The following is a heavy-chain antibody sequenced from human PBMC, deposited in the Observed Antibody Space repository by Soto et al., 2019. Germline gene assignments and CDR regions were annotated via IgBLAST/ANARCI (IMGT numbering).Heavy chain of an antibody. J-gene: IGHJ3*02. CDR1: GYSFTSYW. CDR2: IYPGDSDT. V-gene: IGHV5-51*01. Sequence: GESLKISCKGSGYSFTSYWIGWVRQMPGKGLEWMGIIYPGDSDTRYSPSFQGQVTISADKSISTAYLQWSSLKASDTAMYYCARSADIVVVPAAFDAFDIWGQGTMVTVSS. CDR3: ARSADIVVVPAAFDAFDI. D-gene: IGHD2-2*01.